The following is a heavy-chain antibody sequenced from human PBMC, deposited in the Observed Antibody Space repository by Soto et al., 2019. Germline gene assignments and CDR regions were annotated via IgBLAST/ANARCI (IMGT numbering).Heavy chain of an antibody. V-gene: IGHV3-23*01. CDR1: GFTFTTYW. J-gene: IGHJ4*02. Sequence: GGSLRLSCEASGFTFTTYWMHWVRQVPGKGLVWVSCINVSGGSTYYVDSVKGRFTISRDNSKNTLYLQMNSLRAEDTAVDYCAKGSLTPGYWGQGTLVTVSS. CDR2: INVSGGST. CDR3: AKGSLTPGY.